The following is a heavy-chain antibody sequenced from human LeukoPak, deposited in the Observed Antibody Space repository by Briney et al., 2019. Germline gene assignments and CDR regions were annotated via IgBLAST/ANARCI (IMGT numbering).Heavy chain of an antibody. V-gene: IGHV4-59*08. J-gene: IGHJ3*01. CDR2: IYYSGST. D-gene: IGHD6-13*01. CDR3: ARHRGMAAADAFDF. Sequence: PSETLSLTCTVSGGSISSYYWSWIRQPPGKGLEWIGYIYYSGSTNYNPSLKSRVTISVDTSKNQFSLKLSSVTAADTAVYYCARHRGMAAADAFDFWGQGTMVTVSS. CDR1: GGSISSYY.